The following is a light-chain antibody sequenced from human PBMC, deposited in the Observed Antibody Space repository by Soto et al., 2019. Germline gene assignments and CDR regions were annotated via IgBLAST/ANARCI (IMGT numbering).Light chain of an antibody. CDR2: GAS. V-gene: IGKV3-20*01. Sequence: EIGLTQSPGTLSLAPGERATLSCRASQSVSNSYLAWYQQKPGRAPRLLIYGASTRATGIPDRFSGSGSGTDFTLTISRLEPEDFAVYYCQQYGRSPPITFGPGTKVDIK. CDR3: QQYGRSPPIT. CDR1: QSVSNSY. J-gene: IGKJ3*01.